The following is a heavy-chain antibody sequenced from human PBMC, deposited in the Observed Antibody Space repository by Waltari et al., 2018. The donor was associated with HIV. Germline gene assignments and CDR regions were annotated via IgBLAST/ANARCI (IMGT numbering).Heavy chain of an antibody. D-gene: IGHD3-16*01. CDR2: MNPSTGVA. CDR1: MYTFTDHS. V-gene: IGHV1-2*02. J-gene: IGHJ4*02. Sequence: QVLLVQSGAELKRPGASVKVSCKASMYTFTDHSLHWVRHAPGKGLEWLGLMNPSTGVAEYPQKLHGRVTMTRDRSIDTAYMELASLTPNDTAVYFCARGIAGYEYIWGTPYKFDSWGQGTLVTVS. CDR3: ARGIAGYEYIWGTPYKFDS.